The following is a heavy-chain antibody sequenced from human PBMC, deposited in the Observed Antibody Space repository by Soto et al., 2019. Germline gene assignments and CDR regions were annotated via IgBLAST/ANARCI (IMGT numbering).Heavy chain of an antibody. CDR1: GFTFSPYW. CDR2: IKDDGGDE. Sequence: EVQLVESGGGLVQPGGSLRLSCAASGFTFSPYWMSWVRQAPGKGLEWVAIIKDDGGDELYLEAVRGRFTISRDNAKTALYLAMDRLRGEETAVYYCAGGSGWVSDTWGQGTLVTVSS. V-gene: IGHV3-7*05. J-gene: IGHJ5*02. D-gene: IGHD6-19*01. CDR3: AGGSGWVSDT.